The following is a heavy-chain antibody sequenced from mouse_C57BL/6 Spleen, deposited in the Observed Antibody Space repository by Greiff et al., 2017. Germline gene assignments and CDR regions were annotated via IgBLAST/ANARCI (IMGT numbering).Heavy chain of an antibody. V-gene: IGHV5-17*01. Sequence: EVHLVESGGGLVKPGGSLKLSCAASGFTFSDYGMHWVRQAPEKGLEWVAYISSGSSTIYYADTVKGRFTISRDNAKNTLFLQMTSLRSEDTAMYYCARRRGSYYAMDYWGQGTSVTVSS. CDR1: GFTFSDYG. CDR2: ISSGSSTI. D-gene: IGHD2-12*01. J-gene: IGHJ4*01. CDR3: ARRRGSYYAMDY.